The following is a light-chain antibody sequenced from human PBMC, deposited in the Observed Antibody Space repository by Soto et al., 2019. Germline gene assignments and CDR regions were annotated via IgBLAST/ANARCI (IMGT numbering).Light chain of an antibody. CDR2: EVS. CDR1: SSDVGNYNL. J-gene: IGLJ2*01. V-gene: IGLV2-23*02. Sequence: QSVLTQPASVSVSPGQSITISCTGTSSDVGNYNLVSWYQQHPAKAPKLLIYEVSQRPSGVSDRFSGSKSGNTASLTISGLQAEDEADYYCCSYAGSGLGVFGGGTKLTVL. CDR3: CSYAGSGLGV.